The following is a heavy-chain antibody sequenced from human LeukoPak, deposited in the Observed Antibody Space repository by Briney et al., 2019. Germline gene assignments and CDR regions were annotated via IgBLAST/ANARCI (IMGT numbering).Heavy chain of an antibody. V-gene: IGHV4-34*01. CDR2: INHSGST. D-gene: IGHD6-13*01. J-gene: IGHJ4*02. Sequence: SSETLSLTCAVYGGSFSGYYWSWIRQPPGKGLEWIGEINHSGSTNYNPSLKSRVTISVDTSKNQFSLKLSSVTAADTAVYYCARAAAGPNDYWGQGTLVTVSS. CDR1: GGSFSGYY. CDR3: ARAAAGPNDY.